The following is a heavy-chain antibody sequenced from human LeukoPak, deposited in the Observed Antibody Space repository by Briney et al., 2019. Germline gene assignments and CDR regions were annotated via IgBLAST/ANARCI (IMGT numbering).Heavy chain of an antibody. J-gene: IGHJ6*02. CDR1: GYTFTSYG. CDR2: ISAYNGNT. V-gene: IGHV1-18*01. CDR3: ARDTTGIAAAGAYYYYYYGMDV. Sequence: ASVKVSCKASGYTFTSYGISWVRQAPGQGLEWMGWISAYNGNTNYAQKLQGRVTMTTDTSTSTAYMELRSLRSDDTAVYYCARDTTGIAAAGAYYYYYYGMDVWGQGTTVTVSS. D-gene: IGHD6-13*01.